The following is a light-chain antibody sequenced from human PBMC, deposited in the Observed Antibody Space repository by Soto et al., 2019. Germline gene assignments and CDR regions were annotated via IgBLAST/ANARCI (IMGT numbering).Light chain of an antibody. CDR3: SSYTGSSTLVV. Sequence: QSALTQPASVSGSPGQSITLSCTGTSSDVGGFNYVSWYQQHPGKAPKLIIYEVSNRPSGVSNRFSASKSGNTASLTISGLQDGDEADYYCSSYTGSSTLVVFGGGTKLTVL. CDR1: SSDVGGFNY. CDR2: EVS. V-gene: IGLV2-14*01. J-gene: IGLJ2*01.